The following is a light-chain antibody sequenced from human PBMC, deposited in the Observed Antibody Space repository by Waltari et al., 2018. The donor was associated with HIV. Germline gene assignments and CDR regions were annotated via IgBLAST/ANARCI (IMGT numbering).Light chain of an antibody. CDR3: AAWEDSLWV. J-gene: IGLJ3*02. CDR2: SNK. Sequence: HSVLTPPPSASGTPGQRVTISCSGSSSNIGSNYVFWYQQRPGTAPILLSYSNKEGPSGVPERFCGTKSGTSASLAISGLRSDEEADYYCAAWEDSLWVFGGGTKLTV. CDR1: SSNIGSNY. V-gene: IGLV1-47*02.